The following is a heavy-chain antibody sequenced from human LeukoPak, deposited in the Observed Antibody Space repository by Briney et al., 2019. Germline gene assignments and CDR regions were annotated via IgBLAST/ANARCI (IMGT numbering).Heavy chain of an antibody. Sequence: GGSLRLSCAASGFTFSSSWMDWVRQAPGKGLEWVGRIKTKTERGTTDYAAPVKGRFTISRDDSKNTLYLQMNSLKIEDTAVYYCTTTYNLWGQGTLVTVSS. D-gene: IGHD1-14*01. V-gene: IGHV3-15*01. J-gene: IGHJ1*01. CDR3: TTTYNL. CDR1: GFTFSSSW. CDR2: IKTKTERGTT.